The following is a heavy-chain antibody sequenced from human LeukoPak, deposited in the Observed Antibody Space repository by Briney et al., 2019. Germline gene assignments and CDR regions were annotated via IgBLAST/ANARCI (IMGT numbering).Heavy chain of an antibody. J-gene: IGHJ4*02. CDR2: IHHFGRT. CDR1: GDSIISYY. Sequence: SETLSLTCSVSGDSIISYYWNWLRQSPGKGLGWIGNIHHFGRTEYNSSLRSRVTMFLDSSKNQFSLKLTSVTPTDTAVYYCARGLWTQPGLVPFNYWGQGILVTVSS. D-gene: IGHD5-18*01. V-gene: IGHV4-59*01. CDR3: ARGLWTQPGLVPFNY.